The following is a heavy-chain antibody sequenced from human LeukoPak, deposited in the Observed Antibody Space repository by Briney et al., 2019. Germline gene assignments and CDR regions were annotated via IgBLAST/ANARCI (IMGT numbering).Heavy chain of an antibody. J-gene: IGHJ4*02. CDR3: ARGSGWLYYFDY. D-gene: IGHD6-19*01. CDR2: INSDGSST. Sequence: GGSLRLSCAASGFTFSSYWMHWVRQAPGKGLVWVSRINSDGSSTTYADSVKGRFTISRVNAKNTLYLQMNSLRAEDTAVYFCARGSGWLYYFDYWGQGTLVTVSS. CDR1: GFTFSSYW. V-gene: IGHV3-74*01.